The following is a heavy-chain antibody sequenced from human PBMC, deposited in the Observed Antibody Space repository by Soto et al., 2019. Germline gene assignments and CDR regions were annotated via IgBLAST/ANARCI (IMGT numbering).Heavy chain of an antibody. CDR3: ARAGGKTSNHLYFYGLDV. J-gene: IGHJ6*02. Sequence: EVQLVESGGGLVQPGGSLRLSCAASGFTFSSYWMHWVRQAPGKGLVWISRINDDGTSTNYADSVKGRFTISRDSAKNTLYLQMNSLRGEDTAVYYCARAGGKTSNHLYFYGLDVWGQGTTVSVSS. V-gene: IGHV3-74*01. D-gene: IGHD2-2*01. CDR2: INDDGTST. CDR1: GFTFSSYW.